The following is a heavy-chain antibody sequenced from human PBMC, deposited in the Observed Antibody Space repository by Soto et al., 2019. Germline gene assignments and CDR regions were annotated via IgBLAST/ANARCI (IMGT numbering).Heavy chain of an antibody. Sequence: QVQLVQSGAEVKKPGASVKVSCKASGYTFASYAISWMRQAPGQGLEWMGWSSAYNGNTNYAQKLQGRVTMTTATSTITAYMALRSLSSDDTAVYYCARDPPPPDYWGQGTLVTVSS. J-gene: IGHJ4*02. CDR1: GYTFASYA. CDR3: ARDPPPPDY. V-gene: IGHV1-18*01. CDR2: SSAYNGNT.